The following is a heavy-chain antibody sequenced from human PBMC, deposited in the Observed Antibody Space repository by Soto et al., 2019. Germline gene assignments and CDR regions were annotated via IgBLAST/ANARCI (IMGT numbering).Heavy chain of an antibody. J-gene: IGHJ4*02. Sequence: PSETLSLTCTVSGGSISSYYWSWIRQPPGKGLEWIGYIYYSGSTNYNPSLKSRITISVDTSKNQFSLKLSSVTAADTAVYYCARHGGYSYGRIDYWGQGTLVT. CDR3: ARHGGYSYGRIDY. V-gene: IGHV4-59*08. CDR1: GGSISSYY. CDR2: IYYSGST. D-gene: IGHD5-18*01.